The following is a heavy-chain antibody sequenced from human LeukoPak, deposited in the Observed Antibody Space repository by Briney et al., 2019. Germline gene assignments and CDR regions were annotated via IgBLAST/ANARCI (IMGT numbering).Heavy chain of an antibody. CDR2: ISGSGGST. J-gene: IGHJ4*02. D-gene: IGHD1-26*01. V-gene: IGHV3-23*01. CDR1: GFTFNSYA. CDR3: AKRRSTLVGANDY. Sequence: PGGSLRLSCAASGFTFNSYAMSLVRQAPGKGLEWVSSISGSGGSTYYADSVKGRFTISRDNSNNTLFLQMNSLSAEDTAVYYCAKRRSTLVGANDYWGQGTLVTVSS.